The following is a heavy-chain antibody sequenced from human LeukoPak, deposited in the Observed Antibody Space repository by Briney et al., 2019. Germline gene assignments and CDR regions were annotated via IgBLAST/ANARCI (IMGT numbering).Heavy chain of an antibody. CDR2: IYYSGST. J-gene: IGHJ6*02. D-gene: IGHD3-10*01. Sequence: SETLFLTCTVSGGSISSYYWSWIRQPPGKGLEWIGYIYYSGSTNYNPSLKSRVTISVDTSKNQFSLKLSSVTAADTAVYYCAREHVTMVRGATSGPGGYYYYGMDVWGQGTTVTVSS. CDR3: AREHVTMVRGATSGPGGYYYYGMDV. V-gene: IGHV4-59*01. CDR1: GGSISSYY.